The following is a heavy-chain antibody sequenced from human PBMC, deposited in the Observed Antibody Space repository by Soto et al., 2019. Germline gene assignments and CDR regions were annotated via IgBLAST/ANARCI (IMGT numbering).Heavy chain of an antibody. J-gene: IGHJ6*02. V-gene: IGHV3-15*07. CDR3: TTVHYYDFWSGYYYGMDV. D-gene: IGHD3-3*01. CDR1: VFTFSNAW. CDR2: IESKTDGGTT. Sequence: GGSLRLSCAASVFTFSNAWMNWVRQAPGKGLEWVGRIESKTDGGTTDYAAPVKGRFTISRDDSKNTLYLQMNSLKTEDTAVYYCTTVHYYDFWSGYYYGMDVWGQGTTVTVSS.